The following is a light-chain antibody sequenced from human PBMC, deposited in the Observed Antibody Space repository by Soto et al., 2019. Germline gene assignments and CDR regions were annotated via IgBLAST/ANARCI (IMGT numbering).Light chain of an antibody. CDR2: VNGDGRH. CDR3: QTWGTGVQV. V-gene: IGLV4-69*01. J-gene: IGLJ3*02. CDR1: NGHTTYA. Sequence: QAVVTQSPSASASLGAAVKLTCTLNNGHTTYAIAWHQQQPEKGPRFLMKVNGDGRHNKGDGIPDRFSGSSSGTERYLTISSLLSEDEGDYYCQTWGTGVQVFGGGTKLTVL.